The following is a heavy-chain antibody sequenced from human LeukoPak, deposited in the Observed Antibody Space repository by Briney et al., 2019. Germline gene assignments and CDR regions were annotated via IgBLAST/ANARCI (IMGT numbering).Heavy chain of an antibody. J-gene: IGHJ3*02. CDR2: ISAYNGNT. V-gene: IGHV1-18*01. CDR3: ARRDTSVGAFDI. CDR1: GYTFTSYG. D-gene: IGHD4-23*01. Sequence: ASVKVSCKASGYTFTSYGISWVRQAPGQGLEWMGWISAYNGNTNYAQKLQGRVTMTTDTSTSTAYMELRNLRSDDTAVYYCARRDTSVGAFDIWGQGTMVTVSS.